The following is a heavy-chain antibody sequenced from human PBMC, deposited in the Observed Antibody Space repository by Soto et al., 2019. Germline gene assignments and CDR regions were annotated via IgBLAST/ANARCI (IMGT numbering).Heavy chain of an antibody. J-gene: IGHJ3*01. CDR1: GFTFSSHA. V-gene: IGHV3-23*01. CDR3: AREDSLTVPNAFDF. D-gene: IGHD3-9*01. Sequence: EVQLLNSGGGLVQPGGSLRLSCAASGFTFSSHAMGWVRQAPGKGLEGVLVISSSVGATYNTDSLKGRFTISRDNSKNKLYLQMDRLRAEDTARYYCAREDSLTVPNAFDFWGQGTMVTVSS. CDR2: ISSSVGAT.